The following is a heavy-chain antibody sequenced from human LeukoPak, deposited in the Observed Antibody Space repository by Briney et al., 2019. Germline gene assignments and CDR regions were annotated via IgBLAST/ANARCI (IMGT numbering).Heavy chain of an antibody. Sequence: PGGSLRLSCAASGFTVSSNYMNWVRQAPGKGLEWVSVIYDGGSTDYADSVKGRFTTSRDNSKNMLYLQMNSLRAEDTAVYYCARGYSYGYIRYWGQGTLVTVSS. D-gene: IGHD5-18*01. CDR1: GFTVSSNY. J-gene: IGHJ4*02. V-gene: IGHV3-66*01. CDR3: ARGYSYGYIRY. CDR2: IYDGGST.